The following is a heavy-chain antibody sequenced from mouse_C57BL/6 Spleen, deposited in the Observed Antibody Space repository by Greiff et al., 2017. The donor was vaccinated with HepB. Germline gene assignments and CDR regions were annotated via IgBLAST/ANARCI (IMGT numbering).Heavy chain of an antibody. CDR3: ARPYSNYDTWFAY. V-gene: IGHV3-6*01. J-gene: IGHJ3*01. CDR2: ISYDGSN. CDR1: GYSITSGYY. Sequence: DVQLQESGPGLVKPSQSLSLTCSVTGYSITSGYYWNWIRQFPGNKLEWMGYISYDGSNNYNPSLKNRISITRDTSKNQFFLKLNSVTTEDTATYYCARPYSNYDTWFAYWGQGTLVTVSA. D-gene: IGHD2-5*01.